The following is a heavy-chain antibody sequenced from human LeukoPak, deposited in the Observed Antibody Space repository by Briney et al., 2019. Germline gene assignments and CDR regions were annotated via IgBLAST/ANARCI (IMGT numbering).Heavy chain of an antibody. D-gene: IGHD5-12*01. CDR3: AKSNGYGLDY. V-gene: IGHV4-39*01. J-gene: IGHJ4*02. Sequence: PSETLSLTCAVSGASISSSNYYWGWVRQSPGKGLEWIGNIYSSGNTYYNASLKSRVTMYIDTSKNQFSLKLSSVTAADTAMYYCAKSNGYGLDYWGQGTLVTVSS. CDR2: IYSSGNT. CDR1: GASISSSNYY.